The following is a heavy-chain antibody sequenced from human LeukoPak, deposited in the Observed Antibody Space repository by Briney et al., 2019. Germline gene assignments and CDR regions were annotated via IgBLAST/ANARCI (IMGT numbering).Heavy chain of an antibody. CDR3: ARDDSFYGMDV. Sequence: SETLSLTCTVSGGSISSYYWSWIRQPPGKGLEGIVYIYYSGSTNYNPSLKSRVTISVDTSKNQFSLKLSSVTAADKAVYYCARDDSFYGMDVWGQGTTVTVSS. CDR2: IYYSGST. CDR1: GGSISSYY. V-gene: IGHV4-59*01. J-gene: IGHJ6*02.